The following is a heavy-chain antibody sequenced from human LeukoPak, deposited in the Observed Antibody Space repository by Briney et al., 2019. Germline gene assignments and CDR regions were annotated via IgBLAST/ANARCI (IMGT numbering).Heavy chain of an antibody. J-gene: IGHJ5*02. CDR1: GFTLSTYA. CDR2: ISGTGGTT. D-gene: IGHD5-12*01. V-gene: IGHV3-23*01. CDR3: AKVVDIVATIPNWFDP. Sequence: GESLRLSCAASGFTLSTYAMSWVRQAPGKGLEWVSAISGTGGTTYYAESVKGRFTISRDNSKNTLFLQMNSLRAEDTAVYYCAKVVDIVATIPNWFDPWGQGTLVTVSS.